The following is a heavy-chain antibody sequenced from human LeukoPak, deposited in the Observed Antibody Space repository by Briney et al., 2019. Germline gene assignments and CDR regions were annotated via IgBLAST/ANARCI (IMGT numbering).Heavy chain of an antibody. V-gene: IGHV3-7*01. D-gene: IGHD3-16*01. J-gene: IGHJ4*02. CDR2: INQHGSEK. CDR3: ATDAGTARGGFDY. CDR1: GITFSTYW. Sequence: HPGGSLRLSCTASGITFSTYWMSWVRQAPGTGLEWVANINQHGSEKYYVDSVKGRFTISRDNAKNSLYLQMNSLRGEDTALYYCATDAGTARGGFDYWGQGTLVTVSS.